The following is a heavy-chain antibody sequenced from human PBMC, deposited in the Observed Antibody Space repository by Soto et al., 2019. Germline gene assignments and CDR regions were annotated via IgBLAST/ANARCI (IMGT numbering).Heavy chain of an antibody. V-gene: IGHV3-23*01. CDR2: ISGSGGST. J-gene: IGHJ4*02. D-gene: IGHD3-9*01. CDR3: ANHFDYDILTGYYNGPSFDY. CDR1: GFTFSSYA. Sequence: GGSLRLSCAASGFTFSSYAMSWVRQAPGKGLEWVSAISGSGGSTYYADSVKGRFTISRDNSKNTLYLQMNSLRAEDTAVYYCANHFDYDILTGYYNGPSFDYWGQGTLVTVS.